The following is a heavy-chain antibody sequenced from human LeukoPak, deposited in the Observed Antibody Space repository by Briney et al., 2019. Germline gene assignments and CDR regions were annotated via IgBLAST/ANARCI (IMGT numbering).Heavy chain of an antibody. J-gene: IGHJ4*02. CDR3: TTAPLWFGELANFDY. V-gene: IGHV3-15*01. Sequence: PGGSLRLSCAASGFTFSNAWMSWVRQAPGKGLEWVGRIKSKTDGGTTDYAAPVKGRFTISRDDSKNTLYLQINSLKTEDTAVYYCTTAPLWFGELANFDYWGQGTLVTVSS. CDR1: GFTFSNAW. D-gene: IGHD3-10*01. CDR2: IKSKTDGGTT.